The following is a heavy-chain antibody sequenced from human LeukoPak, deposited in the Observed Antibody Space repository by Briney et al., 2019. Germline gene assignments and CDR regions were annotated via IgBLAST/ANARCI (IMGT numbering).Heavy chain of an antibody. CDR1: GYTFTSYD. D-gene: IGHD6-19*01. V-gene: IGHV1-8*01. CDR2: MNPNSGNT. J-gene: IGHJ6*03. Sequence: GASVKISCKASGYTFTSYDINWVRQATGQGLEWMGWMNPNSGNTGSAQKFQGSVTMTRNTSTATAYMELSSLKSEDTAVYYCARDRRAGPSPHYYYMDVWGKGTTVTVSS. CDR3: ARDRRAGPSPHYYYMDV.